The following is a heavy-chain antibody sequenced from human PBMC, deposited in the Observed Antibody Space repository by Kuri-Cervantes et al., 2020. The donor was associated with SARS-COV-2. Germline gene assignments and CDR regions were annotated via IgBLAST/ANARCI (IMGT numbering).Heavy chain of an antibody. V-gene: IGHV3-21*01. J-gene: IGHJ6*02. CDR3: ARAGVKDIVATITSYYYYYGMDV. CDR1: GGSISSSS. Sequence: GGSLRLSCTVSGGSISSSSYYWGWIRQPPGKGLEWVSSISSSSFYIYYADSVKGRFTISRDNAKNSLYLQMNSLRAEDTAVYYCARAGVKDIVATITSYYYYYGMDVWGQGTTVTVSS. CDR2: ISSSSFYI. D-gene: IGHD5-12*01.